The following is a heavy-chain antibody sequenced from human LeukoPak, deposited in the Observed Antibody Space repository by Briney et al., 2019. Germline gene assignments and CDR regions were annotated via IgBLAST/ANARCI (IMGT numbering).Heavy chain of an antibody. CDR2: ISYDGSNK. CDR1: GFTFSSYA. D-gene: IGHD3-22*01. CDR3: ARDRWMIDNYYYYMDV. Sequence: GGSLRLSCAASGFTFSSYAMHWVRQAPGKGLEWVAVISYDGSNKYYADSVKGRFTISRDNSKNTLYLQMNSLRAEDTAVYYCARDRWMIDNYYYYMDVWGKGTTVTVSS. V-gene: IGHV3-30*04. J-gene: IGHJ6*03.